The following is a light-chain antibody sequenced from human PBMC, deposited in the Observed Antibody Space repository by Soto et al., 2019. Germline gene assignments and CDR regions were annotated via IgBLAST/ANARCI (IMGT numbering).Light chain of an antibody. Sequence: DIQMTQSPSSLSASVGDRVTITCRASQSISNYLNWYQQKPGKAPKLLIYAASSLQSGVPSRFCGSGAGTACTLTISSLQPEDFATYYCQQSYSTPQELTFGGGTKVEI. CDR1: QSISNY. CDR3: QQSYSTPQELT. CDR2: AAS. V-gene: IGKV1-39*01. J-gene: IGKJ4*01.